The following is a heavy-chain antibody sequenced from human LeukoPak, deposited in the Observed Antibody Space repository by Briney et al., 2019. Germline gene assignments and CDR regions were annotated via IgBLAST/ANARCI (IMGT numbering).Heavy chain of an antibody. Sequence: GASVKVSCKASGYTFTCYYMHWVRQAPGQGLEWMGWINPNSGGTNYAQKFQGRFTMTRDTSISTAYMELSRLRSDDTAVYYCARGKRARWLQAYYFDYWGQGTLVTVSS. V-gene: IGHV1-2*02. CDR3: ARGKRARWLQAYYFDY. D-gene: IGHD5-24*01. CDR1: GYTFTCYY. J-gene: IGHJ4*02. CDR2: INPNSGGT.